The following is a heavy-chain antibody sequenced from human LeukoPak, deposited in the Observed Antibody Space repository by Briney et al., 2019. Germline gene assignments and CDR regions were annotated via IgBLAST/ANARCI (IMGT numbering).Heavy chain of an antibody. V-gene: IGHV3-30*02. J-gene: IGHJ4*02. CDR1: GFTFSSYG. D-gene: IGHD3-16*02. CDR3: AKGYVWGSYRYFDS. CDR2: IRYDGSNK. Sequence: PGGSLRLSCAASGFTFSSYGMHWVRQAPGKGLEWVAFIRYDGSNKYYADSVKGRFTISRDNSKNTLYLQMNSLRAEDTAVYYCAKGYVWGSYRYFDSWGQGTLVTVSS.